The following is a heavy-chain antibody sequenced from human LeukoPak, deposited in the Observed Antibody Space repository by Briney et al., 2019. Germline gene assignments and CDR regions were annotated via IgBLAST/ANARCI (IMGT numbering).Heavy chain of an antibody. Sequence: SETLSLTCTVSGGSISSYYWSWIRQPPGKGLEWIGYIYYSGSTNYNPSLKSRVTISVDTSKNQFSLKLSSVTAADTAVYYCARARIAAAGMGYYYYYMDVWGKGTTVTVSS. CDR2: IYYSGST. CDR3: ARARIAAAGMGYYYYYMDV. J-gene: IGHJ6*03. D-gene: IGHD6-13*01. CDR1: GGSISSYY. V-gene: IGHV4-59*01.